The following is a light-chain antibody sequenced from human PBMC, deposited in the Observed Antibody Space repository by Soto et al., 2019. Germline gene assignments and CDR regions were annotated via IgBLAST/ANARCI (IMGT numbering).Light chain of an antibody. CDR2: GAS. Sequence: EIVLTQSPGTLSLSPGERATLSCRASQSVSSSYLAWYQQKPGQAPRLLIYGASSRATGIPDRFSGSGSGTDFTIIISRLEPEDFAVYYCQQYGSSRLTFGGGTKVEIK. CDR1: QSVSSSY. CDR3: QQYGSSRLT. V-gene: IGKV3-20*01. J-gene: IGKJ4*01.